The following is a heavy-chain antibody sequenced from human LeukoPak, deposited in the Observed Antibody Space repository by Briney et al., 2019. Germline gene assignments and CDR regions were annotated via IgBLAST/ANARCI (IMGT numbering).Heavy chain of an antibody. CDR2: ISSSSSYI. J-gene: IGHJ3*02. CDR1: GFTFSSYS. CDR3: ARDSRRGAFDI. Sequence: GGSLRLSCAASGFTFSSYSMNWVRQAPGKVLEWVSSISSSSSYIYYADSVKGRFTISRDNAKNSLYLQMNSLRAEDTAVYYCARDSRRGAFDIWGQGTMVTVSS. V-gene: IGHV3-21*01.